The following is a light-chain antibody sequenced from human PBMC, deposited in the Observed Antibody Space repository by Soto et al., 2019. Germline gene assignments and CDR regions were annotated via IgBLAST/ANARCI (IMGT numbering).Light chain of an antibody. CDR3: AAWDDSLKGAV. Sequence: QSVLTQPPSASGTPGQGVTISCSGSTSNIGPNAVSWYQQFPGAPPKLLISDNSQRPSGVPDRFSASKSGTSASLAISGLQSEDEADYYCAAWDDSLKGAVFGGGTKVTVL. V-gene: IGLV1-44*01. CDR2: DNS. CDR1: TSNIGPNA. J-gene: IGLJ3*02.